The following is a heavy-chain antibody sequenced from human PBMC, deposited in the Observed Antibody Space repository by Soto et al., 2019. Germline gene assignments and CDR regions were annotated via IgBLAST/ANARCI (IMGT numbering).Heavy chain of an antibody. D-gene: IGHD2-15*01. J-gene: IGHJ6*02. CDR2: ITGLNGDT. Sequence: QMPLVQSGAEVKKTGSSVKVSCEASGYTFTYRYLHWVRQAPGQALEWMGWITGLNGDTNFAQKFQGRVTLTRDRSMTTAYMELSRLTSDDTGSYYCATPGAFGGPSYGMDVWGQGTSVTVSS. V-gene: IGHV1-45*02. CDR3: ATPGAFGGPSYGMDV. CDR1: GYTFTYRY.